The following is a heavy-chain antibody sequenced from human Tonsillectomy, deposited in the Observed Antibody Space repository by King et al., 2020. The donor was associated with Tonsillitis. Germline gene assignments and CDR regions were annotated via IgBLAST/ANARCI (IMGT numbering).Heavy chain of an antibody. CDR3: ANGIGSGLLHHGASKPRAGTEGAFDI. Sequence: VQLVESGGGLVQPGRSLRLSCAASGFTFDDYAMHWVRQAPGKGLEWVSGISWNSGSIGYADSVKGRFTISRDNAKNSLYLQMNSLRAEDTALYYCANGIGSGLLHHGASKPRAGTEGAFDIWGQGTMVTVSS. D-gene: IGHD3-10*01. V-gene: IGHV3-9*01. CDR1: GFTFDDYA. CDR2: ISWNSGSI. J-gene: IGHJ3*02.